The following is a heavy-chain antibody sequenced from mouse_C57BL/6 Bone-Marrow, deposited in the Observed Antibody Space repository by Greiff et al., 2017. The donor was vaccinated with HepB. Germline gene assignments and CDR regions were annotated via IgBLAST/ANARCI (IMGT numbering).Heavy chain of an antibody. CDR3: ARMGITTVVALDWYFDV. CDR2: ISYSGST. J-gene: IGHJ1*03. Sequence: VQLKQSGPGLAKPSQTLSLTCSVTGYSITSDYWNWIRKFPGNKLEYMGYISYSGSTYYNPSLKSRISITRDTSKNQYYLQLNSVTTEDTATYYCARMGITTVVALDWYFDVWGTGTTVTVSS. D-gene: IGHD1-1*01. CDR1: GYSITSDY. V-gene: IGHV3-8*01.